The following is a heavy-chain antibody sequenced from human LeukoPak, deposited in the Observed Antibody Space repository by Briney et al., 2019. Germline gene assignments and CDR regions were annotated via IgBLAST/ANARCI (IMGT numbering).Heavy chain of an antibody. V-gene: IGHV4-59*01. J-gene: IGHJ5*02. CDR1: GGSISSYY. CDR3: ARDLPYYDILTGYFPPGGWFDP. CDR2: IYYSGST. D-gene: IGHD3-9*01. Sequence: SETLSLTRTVSGGSISSYYWSWIRQPPGKGLEWIGYIYYSGSTNYNPSLKSRVTISVDTSKNQFSLKLSSVTAADTAVYYCARDLPYYDILTGYFPPGGWFDPWGQGTLVTVSS.